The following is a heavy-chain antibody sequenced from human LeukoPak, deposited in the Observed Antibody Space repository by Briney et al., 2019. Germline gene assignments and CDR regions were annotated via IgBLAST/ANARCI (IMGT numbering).Heavy chain of an antibody. J-gene: IGHJ4*02. Sequence: GGSLRLSCAASGFTFSNYWMTWVRQAPGKGLEWVAHINQDGSEEHYMDSVKARFTISRDNAKNSLSLQMNSLRAEDTAVYYCVRDGGVSGYDLLDYWGQGTLVSVSA. V-gene: IGHV3-7*01. CDR2: INQDGSEE. CDR3: VRDGGVSGYDLLDY. D-gene: IGHD5-12*01. CDR1: GFTFSNYW.